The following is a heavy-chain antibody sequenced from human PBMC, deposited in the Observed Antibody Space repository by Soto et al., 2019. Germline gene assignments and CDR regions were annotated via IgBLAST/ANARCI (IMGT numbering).Heavy chain of an antibody. V-gene: IGHV3-30*03. CDR3: ARDVGNYVPYYYGMDV. CDR1: EFTFNTYA. CDR2: IAYDGNDK. J-gene: IGHJ6*02. Sequence: QAQLVESGGGVVQPGRSLRLSCAASEFTFNTYAMHWVRQSPGKGLEWVAVIAYDGNDKYYADSVKGRFTISRDNSKNALYLQMYTLRPEDTAMYYCARDVGNYVPYYYGMDVWGQGTTVTVSS. D-gene: IGHD1-7*01.